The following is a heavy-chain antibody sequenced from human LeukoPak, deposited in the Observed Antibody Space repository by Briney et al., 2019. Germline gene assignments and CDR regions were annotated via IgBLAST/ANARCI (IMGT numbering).Heavy chain of an antibody. V-gene: IGHV1-2*02. Sequence: ASVKVSCKASGYTFTGYYMHWVRQAPGQGLEWMGWINPNSGGTNYAQKFQGRVTMTRDTSISTAYMELSRLRSDDTAVYYCARVQYSSGWYSYYYGMDVWGQGTTVTVSS. CDR3: ARVQYSSGWYSYYYGMDV. CDR2: INPNSGGT. CDR1: GYTFTGYY. D-gene: IGHD6-19*01. J-gene: IGHJ6*02.